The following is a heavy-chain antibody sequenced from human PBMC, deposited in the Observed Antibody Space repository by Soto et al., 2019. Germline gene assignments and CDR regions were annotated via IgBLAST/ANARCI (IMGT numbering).Heavy chain of an antibody. V-gene: IGHV1-69*13. CDR2: IIPIFGTA. CDR1: GGTFSSYA. J-gene: IGHJ4*02. Sequence: SVKVSCKASGGTFSSYAISWVRQAPGQGLEWMGGIIPIFGTANYAQKFQGRATITADESTSTAYMELSSLRSEDTAVYYCEGQVPDYDSSGYYYAFDYWGQGTLVTVSS. D-gene: IGHD3-22*01. CDR3: EGQVPDYDSSGYYYAFDY.